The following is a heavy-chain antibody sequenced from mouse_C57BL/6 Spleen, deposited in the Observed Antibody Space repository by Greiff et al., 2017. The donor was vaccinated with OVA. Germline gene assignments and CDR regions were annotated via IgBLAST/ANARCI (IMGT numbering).Heavy chain of an antibody. J-gene: IGHJ1*03. CDR2: IDPSDSYT. V-gene: IGHV1-50*01. D-gene: IGHD2-4*01. CDR1: GYTFTSYW. CDR3: ARKGDYDYGYWYFDV. Sequence: QVQLQQSGAELVKPGASVKLSCKASGYTFTSYWMQWVKQRPGQGLEWIGEIDPSDSYTNYNQKFKGKATLTVDTSSSTAYMQLSSLTSEDSAVYYCARKGDYDYGYWYFDVWGTGTTVTVSS.